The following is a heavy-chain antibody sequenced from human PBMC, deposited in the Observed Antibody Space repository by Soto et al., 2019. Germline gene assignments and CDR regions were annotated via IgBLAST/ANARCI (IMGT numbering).Heavy chain of an antibody. J-gene: IGHJ4*02. CDR3: ARTNSSGFYFDY. CDR1: GFTFSSYS. Sequence: GGSLRLSCAASGFTFSSYSMNWVRQAPGKGLEWVAVIWYDGSNKYYADSVKGRFTISRDNSKNTLYLQMNSLRAEDTAVYYCARTNSSGFYFDYWGQGTLVTVSS. V-gene: IGHV3-33*08. D-gene: IGHD6-19*01. CDR2: IWYDGSNK.